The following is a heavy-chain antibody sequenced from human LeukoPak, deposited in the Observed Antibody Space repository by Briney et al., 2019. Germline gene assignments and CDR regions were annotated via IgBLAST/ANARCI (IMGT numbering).Heavy chain of an antibody. J-gene: IGHJ4*02. CDR1: GDSINNYY. CDR3: ARAGPTGYLVFDY. D-gene: IGHD3-9*01. V-gene: IGHV4-59*01. Sequence: PSETLPLTCSVSGDSINNYYWNWIRQPPGKGLEWIGYVYYSGSTNYSPSLKSRVTISVDTSKNQFSLKLSSVTAADTAVYYCARAGPTGYLVFDYWGQGTLVTVSS. CDR2: VYYSGST.